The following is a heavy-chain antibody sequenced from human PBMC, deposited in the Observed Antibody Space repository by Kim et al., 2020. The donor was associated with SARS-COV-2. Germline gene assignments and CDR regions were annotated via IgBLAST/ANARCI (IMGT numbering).Heavy chain of an antibody. Sequence: GGSLRLSCAASGFTFSSYSMNWVRQAPGKGLEWVSSISSSSSYIYYADSVKGRFTISRDNAKNSLYLQMNSLRAEDTAVYYCARVGYCSGGSCRDYYYYGMDVRGHGTTGTGSS. V-gene: IGHV3-21*01. CDR2: ISSSSSYI. D-gene: IGHD2-15*01. CDR1: GFTFSSYS. J-gene: IGHJ6*02. CDR3: ARVGYCSGGSCRDYYYYGMDV.